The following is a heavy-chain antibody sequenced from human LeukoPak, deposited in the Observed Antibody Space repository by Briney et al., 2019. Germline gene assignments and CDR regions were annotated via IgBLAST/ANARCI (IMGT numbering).Heavy chain of an antibody. V-gene: IGHV3-7*01. CDR1: GFTFSSYW. Sequence: PGGSLRLSCATSGFTFSSYWMSWVRQAPGKGLEWVANIKQDGSGKYYVDSVKGRFTISRDNAKNSLYLQMNSLRAEDTAVYYCARDLTIAARDLDYWGQGTLVTVSS. D-gene: IGHD6-6*01. CDR2: IKQDGSGK. CDR3: ARDLTIAARDLDY. J-gene: IGHJ4*02.